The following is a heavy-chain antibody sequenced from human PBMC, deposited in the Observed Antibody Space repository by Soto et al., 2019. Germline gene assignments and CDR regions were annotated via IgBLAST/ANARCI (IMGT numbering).Heavy chain of an antibody. CDR3: ARDGTETYYYGSGSYGY. CDR2: ISAYNGNT. V-gene: IGHV1-18*01. D-gene: IGHD3-10*01. Sequence: SLKPSSKYPGYALTSKARRSVRQAHEQGFEWMGWISAYNGNTNHAQKLQGRVTMTTDTSTSTAYMELRSLRSDDTAVYYCARDGTETYYYGSGSYGYWGQGTLVTVSS. J-gene: IGHJ4*02. CDR1: GYALTSKA.